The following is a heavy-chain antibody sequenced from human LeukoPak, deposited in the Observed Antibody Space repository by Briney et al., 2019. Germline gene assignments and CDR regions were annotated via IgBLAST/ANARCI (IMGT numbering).Heavy chain of an antibody. V-gene: IGHV3-23*01. D-gene: IGHD3-22*01. Sequence: GGSLRLSCAASGFTFSSYWMHWVRQAPGKGLEWVSAISAGGGSTYYADSVKGRFTISRDNPKNTLYLQMNSLRAEDTAVYYCAKTSLGGLYDSLPDSWGQGTLVTVSS. CDR2: ISAGGGST. CDR1: GFTFSSYW. CDR3: AKTSLGGLYDSLPDS. J-gene: IGHJ4*02.